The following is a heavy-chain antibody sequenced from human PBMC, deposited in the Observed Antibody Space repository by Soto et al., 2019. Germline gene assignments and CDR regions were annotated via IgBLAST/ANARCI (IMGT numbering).Heavy chain of an antibody. D-gene: IGHD6-25*01. J-gene: IGHJ2*01. CDR2: IGTTGGDT. Sequence: EVQLLESGGGLVQPGGSLRLSCAASGFTFSIYPMSWVRQTPEKGLEWVSTIGTTGGDTYYADSVRGRSTISRDDSKNTLYPQMSSLRAEESAVYYCAKSRVDSGRGYFDLWGRGTLVTVSS. CDR1: GFTFSIYP. V-gene: IGHV3-23*01. CDR3: AKSRVDSGRGYFDL.